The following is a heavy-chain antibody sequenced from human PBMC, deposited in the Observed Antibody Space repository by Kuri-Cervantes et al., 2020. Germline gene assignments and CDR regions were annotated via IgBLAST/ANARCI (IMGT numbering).Heavy chain of an antibody. V-gene: IGHV1-18*01. CDR2: ISAYNGNT. CDR3: ASQMPDYIWGSYRYTEYFQH. J-gene: IGHJ1*01. Sequence: ASVKVSCKASGYTFTSYGISWVRQAPGQGLEWMGWISAYNGNTNYAQKLQSRVTMTTDTSTSTAYMELRSLRSDDTAVYYCASQMPDYIWGSYRYTEYFQHWGQGTLVTVSS. D-gene: IGHD3-16*02. CDR1: GYTFTSYG.